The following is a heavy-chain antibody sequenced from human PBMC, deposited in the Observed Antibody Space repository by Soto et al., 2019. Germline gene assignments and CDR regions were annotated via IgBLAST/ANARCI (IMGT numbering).Heavy chain of an antibody. J-gene: IGHJ4*02. CDR3: AREPNESFYFDY. CDR2: LRPRTGNT. CDR1: GYTFTNYD. Sequence: ASVKVSCKASGYTFTNYDIHWLRQAPGQGLEWLGVLRPRTGNTGYAQRFQGRVTMTRDTSTGTVYMELTSLKSDDTAVYYCAREPNESFYFDYWGQGTQVTVSS. V-gene: IGHV1-46*01.